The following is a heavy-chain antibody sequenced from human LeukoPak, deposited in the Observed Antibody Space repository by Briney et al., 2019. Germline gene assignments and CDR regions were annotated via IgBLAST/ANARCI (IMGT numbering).Heavy chain of an antibody. J-gene: IGHJ5*02. V-gene: IGHV1-8*01. CDR2: MNPNSGNT. CDR1: GYTFTSYD. CDR3: ARTPYGPLLFANGFDP. Sequence: RASVKVSCKASGYTFTSYDINWVRQATGQGLEWMGWMNPNSGNTGYAQKFQGRVTMTRNTSISTAYMELSSLRSEDTAVYYCARTPYGPLLFANGFDPWGQGTLVTVSS. D-gene: IGHD3-10*01.